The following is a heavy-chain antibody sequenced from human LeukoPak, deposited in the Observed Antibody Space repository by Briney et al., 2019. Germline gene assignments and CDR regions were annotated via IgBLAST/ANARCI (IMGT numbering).Heavy chain of an antibody. V-gene: IGHV3-74*01. J-gene: IGHJ4*02. CDR3: ARSGSGYQDFDY. Sequence: GGPLRLSCAASGFTFSSYWMHWVRQAPGKGLVWVSRINSDGSSTSYADSVKGRFTISRDNAKNTLYLQMNSLRAEDTAVYYCARSGSGYQDFDYWGQGTLVTVSS. CDR1: GFTFSSYW. D-gene: IGHD3-22*01. CDR2: INSDGSST.